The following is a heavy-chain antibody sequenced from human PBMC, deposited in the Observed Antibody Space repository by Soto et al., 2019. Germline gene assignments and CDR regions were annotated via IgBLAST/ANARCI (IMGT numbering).Heavy chain of an antibody. J-gene: IGHJ4*02. CDR1: GYTFTSYA. V-gene: IGHV1-3*01. D-gene: IGHD3-3*01. CDR3: ARATIFGVVTFDY. CDR2: INAGNGNT. Sequence: QVPLVQSGAEVKKPGASVKVSCKASGYTFTSYAMHWVRQAPGQRLEWMGWINAGNGNTKYSQKFQGRVTITRDTSASTAYMELSSLRSEDTAVCYCARATIFGVVTFDYWGQGTLVTVSS.